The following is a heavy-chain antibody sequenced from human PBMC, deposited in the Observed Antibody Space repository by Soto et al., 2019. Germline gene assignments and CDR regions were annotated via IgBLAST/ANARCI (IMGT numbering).Heavy chain of an antibody. Sequence: QVQLVESGGGVVQPGRSLRLSCAASGFTFITYAMHWVRQAPGKGLEWVAVVSHDGNNKYYADSVKGRFTVSRDNSKNTLPVRLNTLRAGGGVVFYCARGFLPAPNPAGGYFDLGGRGTLVPVPS. J-gene: IGHJ2*01. CDR1: GFTFITYA. CDR2: VSHDGNNK. V-gene: IGHV3-30-3*01. CDR3: ARGFLPAPNPAGGYFDL. D-gene: IGHD2-2*01.